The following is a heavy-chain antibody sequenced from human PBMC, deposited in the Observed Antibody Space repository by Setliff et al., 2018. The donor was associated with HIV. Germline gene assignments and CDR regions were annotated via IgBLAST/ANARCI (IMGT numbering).Heavy chain of an antibody. J-gene: IGHJ3*02. Sequence: GESLKISCKASGYSFTSHWIGWVRQMPGKGLEWMGIIYPPDSDTTYSPSFRGQVTISADKSINTAYLHWSRLKASDTAIHFCARLPFGSSDAFDIWGQGTVVTVSS. CDR1: GYSFTSHW. CDR2: IYPPDSDT. CDR3: ARLPFGSSDAFDI. D-gene: IGHD6-6*01. V-gene: IGHV5-51*01.